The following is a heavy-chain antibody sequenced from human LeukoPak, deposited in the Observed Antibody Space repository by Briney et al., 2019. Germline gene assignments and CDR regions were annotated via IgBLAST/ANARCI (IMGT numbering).Heavy chain of an antibody. CDR3: ASQRVRYHDPPDAFDI. CDR2: IYPGDSDT. CDR1: GYSFTSYW. Sequence: NRGESLKISCKGSGYSFTSYWIGWVRQMPGKGLEWMGIIYPGDSDTRYSPSFQGQVTISADKSISTAYLQWSSLKASDTAMYYCASQRVRYHDPPDAFDIWGQGTMVTVSS. V-gene: IGHV5-51*01. J-gene: IGHJ3*02. D-gene: IGHD3-9*01.